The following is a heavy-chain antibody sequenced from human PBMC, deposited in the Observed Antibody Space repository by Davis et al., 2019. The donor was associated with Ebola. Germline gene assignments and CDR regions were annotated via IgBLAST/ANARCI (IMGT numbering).Heavy chain of an antibody. CDR3: ATCGFCVSTSGVDY. V-gene: IGHV3-23*01. J-gene: IGHJ4*02. CDR2: ISAVGYNT. CDR1: GFTFSNYA. Sequence: GESLKISCAASGFTFSNYAMSWVRQAPGKGPEWVSGISAVGYNTYHADSVKGRFTISRDNSKNTLYLQMNSLSGDDTALYYCATCGFCVSTSGVDYWGQGTLVTVSS. D-gene: IGHD5/OR15-5a*01.